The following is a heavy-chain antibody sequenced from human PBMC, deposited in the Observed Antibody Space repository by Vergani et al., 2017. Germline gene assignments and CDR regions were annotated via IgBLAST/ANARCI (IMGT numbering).Heavy chain of an antibody. V-gene: IGHV3-73*02. Sequence: EVQLVESGGGLVQPGGSLKLSCAASGFTFSGSAMHWVRQASGKGLEWVGRIRSKANSYATAYAASVKGRFTISRDDSKNTAYLQMNSLRAEDTAVYYCAGNWELDYWGQGTLVTVSS. CDR3: AGNWELDY. J-gene: IGHJ4*02. CDR2: IRSKANSYAT. D-gene: IGHD7-27*01. CDR1: GFTFSGSA.